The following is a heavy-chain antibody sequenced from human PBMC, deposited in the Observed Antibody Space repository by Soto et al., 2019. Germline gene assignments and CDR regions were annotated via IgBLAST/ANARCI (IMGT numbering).Heavy chain of an antibody. CDR2: MNAGKGNT. D-gene: IGHD2-2*01. Sequence: GASVKVSCKACVYTFTNYAIHGVRQAPGQGLDGMRWMNAGKGNTKYSQKFQDRVTITRDTSATKAYMELSSLRSEETAVYYCAREYCSSPRCSAYGMDVWGQETTVIVSS. J-gene: IGHJ6*02. V-gene: IGHV1-3*01. CDR1: VYTFTNYA. CDR3: AREYCSSPRCSAYGMDV.